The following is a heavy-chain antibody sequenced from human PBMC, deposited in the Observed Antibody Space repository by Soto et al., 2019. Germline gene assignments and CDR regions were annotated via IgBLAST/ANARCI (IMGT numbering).Heavy chain of an antibody. CDR3: ARRITMVRGPYCYYGMDV. CDR2: ISSTSSTK. CDR1: GFTFSSHG. D-gene: IGHD3-10*01. V-gene: IGHV3-48*02. Sequence: GSLRLSCDASGFTFSSHGMTWVRQAPGKGLEWVAFISSTSSTKNYADSVKGRFTISRDNTKNSLYLQMSSLRDEDTAVYYCARRITMVRGPYCYYGMDVWGQGTTVTVSS. J-gene: IGHJ6*02.